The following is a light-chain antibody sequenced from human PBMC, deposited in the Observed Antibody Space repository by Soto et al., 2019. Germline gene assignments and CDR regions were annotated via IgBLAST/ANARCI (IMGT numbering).Light chain of an antibody. CDR3: QQYGTSPMT. CDR1: QSVNNR. Sequence: SPDTLSLSPGERATLSCRASQSVNNRLAWYQQKPGQAPRLLISGASNRATGIPDRFSGSGSATDFSLIISSLEPEDFALYFCQQYGTSPMTFGKGTRLEIK. V-gene: IGKV3-20*01. J-gene: IGKJ5*01. CDR2: GAS.